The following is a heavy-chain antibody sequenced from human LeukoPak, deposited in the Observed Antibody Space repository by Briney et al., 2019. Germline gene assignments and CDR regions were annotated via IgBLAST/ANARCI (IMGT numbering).Heavy chain of an antibody. D-gene: IGHD4-23*01. CDR1: GGSISSSSYY. V-gene: IGHV4-39*07. CDR2: IYYSGST. J-gene: IGHJ5*02. CDR3: TRDSGTTGVVKFDP. Sequence: SETLSLTCTVSGGSISSSSYYWGWIRQPPGKGLEWIGSIYYSGSTTYNPPLRSRVAISMDTSKNQFSLRLTSVTAADTAAYYRTRDSGTTGVVKFDPWGQGILVTVSS.